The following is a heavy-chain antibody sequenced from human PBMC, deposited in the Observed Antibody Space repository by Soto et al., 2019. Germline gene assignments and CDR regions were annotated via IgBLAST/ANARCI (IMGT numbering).Heavy chain of an antibody. CDR2: ISGSGTST. V-gene: IGHV3-23*01. CDR1: VLNFNSYS. CDR3: ATTLTTSLYYYYGFDV. J-gene: IGHJ6*02. Sequence: HPGWSLRLSCASPVLNFNSYSMSWVRQAPGKGPEWLTGISGSGTSTKYADSVKGRFTISRDNYKNTLNLQMNSLRAEDTAIYYCATTLTTSLYYYYGFDVWGQGTTVTVSS. D-gene: IGHD4-17*01.